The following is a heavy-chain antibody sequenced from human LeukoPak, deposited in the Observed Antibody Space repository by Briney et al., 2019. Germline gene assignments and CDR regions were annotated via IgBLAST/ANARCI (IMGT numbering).Heavy chain of an antibody. Sequence: SQTLSLTCAISGDSVSSNSVTWNWIRQSPSRGLEWLVRTYYRSTWYNDYAVSVRGRITVNPDTSKNQFSLHLNSVTPEDAAVYYCARRLTQYDCFDPWGQGILVTVSS. J-gene: IGHJ5*02. V-gene: IGHV6-1*01. CDR1: GDSVSSNSVT. D-gene: IGHD2-2*01. CDR2: TYYRSTWYN. CDR3: ARRLTQYDCFDP.